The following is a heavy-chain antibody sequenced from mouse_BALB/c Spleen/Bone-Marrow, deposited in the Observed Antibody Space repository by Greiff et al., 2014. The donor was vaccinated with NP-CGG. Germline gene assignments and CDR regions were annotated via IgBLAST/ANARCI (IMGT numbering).Heavy chain of an antibody. CDR1: GYTFTSYW. CDR3: ARYATATYWFAY. V-gene: IGHV1S81*02. D-gene: IGHD1-2*01. CDR2: INPSSGRT. J-gene: IGHJ3*01. Sequence: VHLVEPGAELVKPGASVKLSCKASGYTFTSYWMHWVKQRPGQGLEWIGEINPSSGRTNYNEKFKSKATLTVDKSSSTAYMQLSSLTSEDSAVYYCARYATATYWFAYWGQGTLVTVSA.